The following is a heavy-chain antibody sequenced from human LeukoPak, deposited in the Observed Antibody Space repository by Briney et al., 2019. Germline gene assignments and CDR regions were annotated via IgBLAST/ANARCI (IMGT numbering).Heavy chain of an antibody. Sequence: PGGSLRLSCAASGFTFSSYAMHWVRQAPGKGLEWVALISYDGSNKYYADSVKGRFTISRDNSKNTLYLQMNSLRAEDTAVYYCARGPHYYYYMDVWGKGTTVTVSS. CDR3: ARGPHYYYYMDV. CDR1: GFTFSSYA. J-gene: IGHJ6*03. CDR2: ISYDGSNK. V-gene: IGHV3-30-3*01.